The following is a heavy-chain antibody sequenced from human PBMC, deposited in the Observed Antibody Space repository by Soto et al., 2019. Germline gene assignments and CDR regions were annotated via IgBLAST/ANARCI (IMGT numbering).Heavy chain of an antibody. V-gene: IGHV1-69*04. J-gene: IGHJ4*02. D-gene: IGHD2-15*01. CDR2: VIPDLGVT. CDR3: ARDKGYCSDTSCPDFDY. CDR1: GGTLSSYT. Sequence: GASVKVSCKASGGTLSSYTFSWVRQAPGQGLEWMGRVIPDLGVTNYAKKFQGRFTIVVDTSTSTAYMELNSLRYEDTAVYYWARDKGYCSDTSCPDFDYWGQGTLVTVSS.